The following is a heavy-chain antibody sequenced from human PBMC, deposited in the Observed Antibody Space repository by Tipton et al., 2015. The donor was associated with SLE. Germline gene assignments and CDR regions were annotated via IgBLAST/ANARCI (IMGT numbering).Heavy chain of an antibody. CDR1: GFSFNQYA. D-gene: IGHD1-1*01. V-gene: IGHV3-7*01. CDR2: IKQDGSEK. Sequence: GSLRLSCAASGFSFNQYAIHWVRQAPGKGLEWVANIKQDGSEKYYVDSVKGRFTISRDNAKNSLYLQMNSPRAEDTAVYYCARDQDWNGYYFDYWGQGTLVTVSS. CDR3: ARDQDWNGYYFDY. J-gene: IGHJ4*02.